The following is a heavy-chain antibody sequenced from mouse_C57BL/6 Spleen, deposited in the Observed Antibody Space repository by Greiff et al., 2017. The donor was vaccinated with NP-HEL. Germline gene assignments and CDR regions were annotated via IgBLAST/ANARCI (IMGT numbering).Heavy chain of an antibody. CDR1: GYAFTNYL. CDR2: INPGSGGT. CDR3: ARHYDGNYYAMDY. D-gene: IGHD1-2*01. V-gene: IGHV1-54*01. Sequence: VQLQQSGAELVRPGTSVKVSCKASGYAFTNYLIEWVKQRPGQGLEWIGVINPGSGGTNYNEKVKGKATLTADKSSSTAYMQLSSLTSDDSAVYFCARHYDGNYYAMDYWGQGTSVTVSS. J-gene: IGHJ4*01.